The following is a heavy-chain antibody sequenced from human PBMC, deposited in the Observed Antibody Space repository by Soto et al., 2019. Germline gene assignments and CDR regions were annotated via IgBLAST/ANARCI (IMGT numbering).Heavy chain of an antibody. CDR2: ISGYNGNT. Sequence: QVQLVQSGAEVKKPGASVRVSCKASGYTFTSYGVSWVRQAPGRGLEWMGWISGYNGNTNYAQKHQGRVTMTTDTTRSTAYMELRSLRSDATAVYYCARAGKYYYGSGSPYYYGMDVWGQGITVTVSS. J-gene: IGHJ6*02. V-gene: IGHV1-18*04. D-gene: IGHD3-10*01. CDR1: GYTFTSYG. CDR3: ARAGKYYYGSGSPYYYGMDV.